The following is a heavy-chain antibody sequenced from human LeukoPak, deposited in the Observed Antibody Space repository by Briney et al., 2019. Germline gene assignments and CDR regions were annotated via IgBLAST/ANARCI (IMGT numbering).Heavy chain of an antibody. Sequence: GGSPRLSCAASGFTFSSYSMNWVRQAPGKGLEWVSYISSSSTIYYADSVKGRFTISRDNAKNSLYLQMNSLRDEDTAVYYCARDSGPAAMHNWFDPWGQGTLVTVSS. D-gene: IGHD2-2*01. J-gene: IGHJ5*02. CDR1: GFTFSSYS. V-gene: IGHV3-48*02. CDR3: ARDSGPAAMHNWFDP. CDR2: ISSSSTI.